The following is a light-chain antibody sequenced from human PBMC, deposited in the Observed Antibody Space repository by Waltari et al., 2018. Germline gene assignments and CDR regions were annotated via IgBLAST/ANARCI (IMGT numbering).Light chain of an antibody. CDR2: EGS. V-gene: IGLV2-23*01. Sequence: QSALTQPASVSGSPGQSITISCTGTSSDVGSYNLVSWYQQYPGKAPKLMIYEGSKRPSGVSNRFSGSNSGNTASLTISGLQAEDEADYYCCSYAGSSTLVFGGGTKVTVL. CDR1: SSDVGSYNL. J-gene: IGLJ3*02. CDR3: CSYAGSSTLV.